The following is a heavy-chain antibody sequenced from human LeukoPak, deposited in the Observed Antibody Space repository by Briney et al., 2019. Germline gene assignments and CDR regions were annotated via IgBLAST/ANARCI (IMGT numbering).Heavy chain of an antibody. D-gene: IGHD3-10*01. CDR2: INYNGNT. CDR1: AGSISSSNYY. V-gene: IGHV4-39*01. Sequence: PSDTLSLTCTVSAGSISSSNYYWGWIRQPPGKGLDWIGSINYNGNTYYNPSLKSRVTISVDTSKNQFSLKLSSVTAADTAVYYCARQVVRGKRLGRAFWWFDPWGQGTLVTVSS. J-gene: IGHJ5*02. CDR3: ARQVVRGKRLGRAFWWFDP.